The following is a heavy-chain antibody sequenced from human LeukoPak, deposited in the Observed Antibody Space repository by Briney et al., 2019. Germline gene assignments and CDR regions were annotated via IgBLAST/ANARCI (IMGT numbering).Heavy chain of an antibody. Sequence: GGSLRQTFPATGFTYRRFPMPGLGPAPGKGLEWVGRIKNRTDGETTGYAAPVKGRFSISRDDSETTLYLQMNSLKNEGAAVYFCTTVHGAGPVNFDYWGQGSLVTVSS. CDR2: IKNRTDGETT. D-gene: IGHD3-16*01. J-gene: IGHJ4*02. CDR3: TTVHGAGPVNFDY. V-gene: IGHV3-15*01. CDR1: GFTYRRFP.